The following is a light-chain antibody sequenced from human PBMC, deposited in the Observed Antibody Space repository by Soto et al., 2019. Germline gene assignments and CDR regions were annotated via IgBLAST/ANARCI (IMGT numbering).Light chain of an antibody. V-gene: IGKV3-20*01. CDR2: GAS. J-gene: IGKJ1*01. Sequence: EIVLTQSPGTLSLSPGERATLSCRASQSVSSSSLAWYQQKPGQAPRLLIYGASSRATGIPDRFSGSGSGTDFTLTISRLEPEDFAVYYCQQYGSSPLVTFGQGTKVEIK. CDR3: QQYGSSPLVT. CDR1: QSVSSSS.